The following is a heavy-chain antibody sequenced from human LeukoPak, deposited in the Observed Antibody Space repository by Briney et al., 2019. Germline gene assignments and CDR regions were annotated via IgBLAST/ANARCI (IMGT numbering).Heavy chain of an antibody. J-gene: IGHJ5*02. CDR3: ASVKQGCRDGYNSCWFDP. CDR2: INHSGST. V-gene: IGHV4-34*01. CDR1: GGSFSGYY. Sequence: PSETLSLTCAVYGGSFSGYYWSWIRQPPGKGLEWIGEINHSGSTNYNPSLKSRVTISVDTSKNQFSLKLSSVTAADTAVYYCASVKQGCRDGYNSCWFDPWGQGTLVTVSS. D-gene: IGHD5-24*01.